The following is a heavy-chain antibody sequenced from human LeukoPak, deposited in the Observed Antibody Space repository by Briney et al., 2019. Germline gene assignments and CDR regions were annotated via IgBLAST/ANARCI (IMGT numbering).Heavy chain of an antibody. V-gene: IGHV3-48*01. J-gene: IGHJ4*02. CDR2: ISSSCSTI. CDR3: ARDSTGYYGSGSYFLSG. Sequence: GGSLRLSCAASGFTFSSYSMNWVRQAPGKGLEWVSYISSSCSTIYYADSVKGRFTISRDNAKNSLYLQMNSLRAEDTAVYYCARDSTGYYGSGSYFLSGWGQGTLVTVSS. CDR1: GFTFSSYS. D-gene: IGHD3-10*01.